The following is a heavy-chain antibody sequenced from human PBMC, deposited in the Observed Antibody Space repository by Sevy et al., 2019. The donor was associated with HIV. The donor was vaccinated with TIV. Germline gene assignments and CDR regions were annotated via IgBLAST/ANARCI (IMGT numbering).Heavy chain of an antibody. J-gene: IGHJ4*02. V-gene: IGHV3-30*18. CDR1: GFTFTSYG. Sequence: GGSLRLSRAASGFTFTSYGMHWVRQAPGKGLEWVAVISYDGSNKYYADSVKGRFTISRDKSKNTLYLQMNSLRAEDTAVYYCAKAPRGYSYASFFDYWGQGTLVTVSS. CDR2: ISYDGSNK. CDR3: AKAPRGYSYASFFDY. D-gene: IGHD5-18*01.